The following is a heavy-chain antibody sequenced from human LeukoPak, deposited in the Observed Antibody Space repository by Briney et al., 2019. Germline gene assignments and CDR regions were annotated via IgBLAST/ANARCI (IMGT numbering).Heavy chain of an antibody. CDR2: MNPNSGNT. V-gene: IGHV1-8*01. J-gene: IGHJ4*02. CDR3: ARVFPSYYYDSSGPTDY. CDR1: GYTFTSYD. Sequence: ASVKVSCKASGYTFTSYDINWVRPATGQGLEWMGWMNPNSGNTGYAQKFQGRVTMTRNTSISTAYMELSSLRSEDTAVYYCARVFPSYYYDSSGPTDYWGQGTLVTVSS. D-gene: IGHD3-22*01.